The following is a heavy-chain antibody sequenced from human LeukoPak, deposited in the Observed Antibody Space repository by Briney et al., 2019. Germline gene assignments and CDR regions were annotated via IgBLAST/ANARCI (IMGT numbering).Heavy chain of an antibody. CDR1: GFSFSGYA. V-gene: IGHV3-23*01. CDR2: ISGSGATK. Sequence: PAGSLRLSCAASGFSFSGYAMSWVRQAPGKGLEWVSTISGSGATKYYADSVKGRFIISRDNSKNTLYLQMNSLRAEGTAVYYCAKSLRGYSASRFDCWGQGTLVTVSS. D-gene: IGHD4-11*01. J-gene: IGHJ4*02. CDR3: AKSLRGYSASRFDC.